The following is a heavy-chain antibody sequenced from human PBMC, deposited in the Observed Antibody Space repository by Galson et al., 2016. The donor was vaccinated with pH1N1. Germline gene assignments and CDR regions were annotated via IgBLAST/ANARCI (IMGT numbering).Heavy chain of an antibody. CDR3: ARSRDFSFDY. J-gene: IGHJ4*02. Sequence: SLRLSCAASGFTLSCCAMHCVRQAPGKGLECVALISKDGNNVYYADAVKGRFAISRDSSNNTLYLQMNSLRTEDTAIYYCARSRDFSFDYWGQGALVTVAS. CDR2: ISKDGNNV. D-gene: IGHD4-11*01. V-gene: IGHV3-30*09. CDR1: GFTLSCCA.